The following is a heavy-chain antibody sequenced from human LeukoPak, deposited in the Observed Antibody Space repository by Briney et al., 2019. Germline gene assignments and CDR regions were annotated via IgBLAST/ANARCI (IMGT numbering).Heavy chain of an antibody. J-gene: IGHJ5*02. D-gene: IGHD4-17*01. CDR1: GGSISSGDYY. CDR2: IYYSGST. V-gene: IGHV4-30-4*08. CDR3: ARGGYGVPNWFDP. Sequence: SETLSLTCTVSGGSISSGDYYWSWIRQPPGKGLEWIGYIYYSGSTYYNPSLKSRVTISVDRSKNQFSLKLSSVTAADTAVYYCARGGYGVPNWFDPWGQGTLVTVSS.